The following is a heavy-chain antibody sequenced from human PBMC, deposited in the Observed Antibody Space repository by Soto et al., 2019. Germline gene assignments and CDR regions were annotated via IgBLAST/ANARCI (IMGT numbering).Heavy chain of an antibody. D-gene: IGHD3-10*01. V-gene: IGHV3-30*03. J-gene: IGHJ4*02. CDR2: SSYDGRET. CDR1: DFDFSSYG. CDR3: ARDSGWPILNFDN. Sequence: LRLSCAASDFDFSSYGIHWVRQAPGKGLEWVAASSYDGRETFYADSAKGRFTVSKEMSKNTAFLQMNALRHEDTAVYFCARDSGWPILNFDNWGPGTPVTVSS.